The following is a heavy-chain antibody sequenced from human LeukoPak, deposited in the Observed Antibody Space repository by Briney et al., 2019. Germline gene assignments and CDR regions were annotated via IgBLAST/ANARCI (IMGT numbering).Heavy chain of an antibody. CDR2: IYGGGST. Sequence: PGGSLRLSCAASGFTVNNNYVSWVRQAPGKGLEWVSVIYGGGSTYYAGSVKGRFTISRDNSKNTVYLQMNSLRAEDAAVYYCARVQRSSNWFDPWGQGTLVTVSS. V-gene: IGHV3-53*01. D-gene: IGHD5-24*01. J-gene: IGHJ5*02. CDR3: ARVQRSSNWFDP. CDR1: GFTVNNNY.